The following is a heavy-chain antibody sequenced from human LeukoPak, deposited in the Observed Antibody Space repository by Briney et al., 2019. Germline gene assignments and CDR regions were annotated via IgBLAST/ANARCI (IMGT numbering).Heavy chain of an antibody. J-gene: IGHJ4*02. CDR1: GVSISSSSYY. Sequence: SETLSLTCTVSGVSISSSSYYWGWIRQPPGKGLEWIGSIYYSGSTYYNPSLKSRVTISVDTSKNQFSLKLSSVTAADTAVYYCARGGYYGSGSPDLDYWGQGTLVTVSS. CDR2: IYYSGST. CDR3: ARGGYYGSGSPDLDY. V-gene: IGHV4-39*07. D-gene: IGHD3-10*01.